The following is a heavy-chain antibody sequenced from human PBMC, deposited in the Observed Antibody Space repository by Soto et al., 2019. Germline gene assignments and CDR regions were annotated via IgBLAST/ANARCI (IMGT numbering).Heavy chain of an antibody. CDR3: AREKYPHYYGSGSYYFDY. Sequence: SETLSLTCAVYGGSFSGYYWSWIRQPPGKGLEWIGEINHSGSTNYNPSLKSRVTISVDTSKNQFSLKLSSVTAADTAVYYCAREKYPHYYGSGSYYFDYWGQGTLVTVSS. V-gene: IGHV4-34*01. CDR2: INHSGST. CDR1: GGSFSGYY. J-gene: IGHJ4*02. D-gene: IGHD3-10*01.